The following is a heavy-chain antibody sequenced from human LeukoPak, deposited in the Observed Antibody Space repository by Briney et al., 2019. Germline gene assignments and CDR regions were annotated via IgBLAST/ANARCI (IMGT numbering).Heavy chain of an antibody. J-gene: IGHJ4*02. CDR3: ARRWDYYDSSGYYY. V-gene: IGHV3-21*01. CDR2: ISSSSYI. CDR1: GFTFSSYS. D-gene: IGHD3-22*01. Sequence: GGSLRLSCAASGFTFSSYSMNWVRQAPGKGLEWVSSISSSSYIYYAYSVKGRFTISRHNAKNSLYLQMNSLRAEDTAVYYCARRWDYYDSSGYYYWGQGTLVTVSS.